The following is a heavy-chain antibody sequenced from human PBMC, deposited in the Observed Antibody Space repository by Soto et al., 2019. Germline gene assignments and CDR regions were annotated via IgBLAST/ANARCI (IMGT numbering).Heavy chain of an antibody. CDR3: ARGDSTDCSNGVCSFFYNHDMDV. CDR1: GYSFTDYH. CDR2: INPKSGGT. D-gene: IGHD2-8*01. Sequence: ASVNVSCKASGYSFTDYHIHWVRQAPGQGLEWLGRINPKSGGTSTAQKFQGWVTMTTDTSISTASMELTRLTSDDTAIYYCARGDSTDCSNGVCSFFYNHDMDVWGQGTTVTVSS. J-gene: IGHJ6*02. V-gene: IGHV1-2*04.